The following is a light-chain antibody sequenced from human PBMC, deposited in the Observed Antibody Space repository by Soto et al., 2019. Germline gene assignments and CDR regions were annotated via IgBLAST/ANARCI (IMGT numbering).Light chain of an antibody. CDR3: QQYNSYSPT. Sequence: DIQMTQSPSTLSASVGDRVTITCRASQSISTWLAWYQQEPGKAPKLLIHKASSLQSGVPSRFSGSGSGTDLTLTISSLHPDDFATYYCQQYNSYSPTFGQGTRVEIK. J-gene: IGKJ1*01. CDR2: KAS. CDR1: QSISTW. V-gene: IGKV1-5*03.